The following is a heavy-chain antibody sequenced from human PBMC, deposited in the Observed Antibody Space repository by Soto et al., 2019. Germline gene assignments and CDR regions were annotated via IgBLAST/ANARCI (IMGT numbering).Heavy chain of an antibody. J-gene: IGHJ5*02. D-gene: IGHD3-3*01. CDR2: IYYSGST. CDR3: ARHCYDFWGGYGGWYDP. CDR1: GGSISSSSYY. Sequence: SETLSLTCTVSGGSISSSSYYWGWIRQPPGKGLEWIGSIYYSGSTYYNPSLKSRVTISVDTSKNQFSLKLSSVTAADTAVYYCARHCYDFWGGYGGWYDPWSRGTLVTVSA. V-gene: IGHV4-39*01.